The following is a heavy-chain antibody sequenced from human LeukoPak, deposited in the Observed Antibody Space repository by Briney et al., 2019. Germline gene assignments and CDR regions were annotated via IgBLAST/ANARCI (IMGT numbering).Heavy chain of an antibody. J-gene: IGHJ4*02. D-gene: IGHD5-18*01. V-gene: IGHV3-21*01. CDR1: RFTFLCYS. Sequence: GGALILCFSTSRFTFLCYSMNRVRQAPGKVLEYNSSISSSRSYRYSAYSVKCRFTISRDNATNSLYLQMNSLRAEDKAVYYCARVGPSGYSYGQEDYWGQGTLVTVSS. CDR2: ISSSRSYR. CDR3: ARVGPSGYSYGQEDY.